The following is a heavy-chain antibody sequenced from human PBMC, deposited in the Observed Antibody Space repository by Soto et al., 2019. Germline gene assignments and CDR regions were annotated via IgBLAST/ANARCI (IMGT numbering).Heavy chain of an antibody. D-gene: IGHD3-22*01. CDR1: GGTFSSYT. CDR3: ARDSPRSGYYPHFDY. CDR2: IIHILGIA. J-gene: IGHJ4*02. Sequence: QVQLVQSGAEVKKPGSSVKVSCKASGGTFSSYTISWVRQAPGQGLEWMGRIIHILGIANYAQKFQGRVTITADKSTSTAYMELSSLRSEDTAVYYCARDSPRSGYYPHFDYWGQGTLVTVSS. V-gene: IGHV1-69*08.